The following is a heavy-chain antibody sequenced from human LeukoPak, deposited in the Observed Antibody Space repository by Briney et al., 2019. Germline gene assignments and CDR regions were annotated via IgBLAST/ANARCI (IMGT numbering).Heavy chain of an antibody. CDR3: ARDHNSIQLWFEDAFDI. D-gene: IGHD5-18*01. CDR2: ISYDGSNK. J-gene: IGHJ3*02. CDR1: GFTFSSYA. Sequence: GRSLRLSCAASGFTFSSYAMPWVRQAPGKGLEWVAVISYDGSNKYYADSVKGRFTISRDNSKNTLYLQMNSLRAEDTAVYYCARDHNSIQLWFEDAFDIWGQGTMVTVSS. V-gene: IGHV3-30-3*01.